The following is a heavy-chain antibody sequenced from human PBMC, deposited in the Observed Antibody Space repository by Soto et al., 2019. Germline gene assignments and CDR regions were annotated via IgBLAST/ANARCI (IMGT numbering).Heavy chain of an antibody. V-gene: IGHV1-69*01. CDR3: AREEIGVAGTYYFDY. CDR2: IIPIVGTA. D-gene: IGHD6-19*01. CDR1: GGTFSSYA. J-gene: IGHJ4*02. Sequence: QVQLVQSGAEVKKPGSSVKVSCKASGGTFSSYAISWVRQAPGHGLEWMGGIIPIVGTANYAQKCQGRVTITADESTSTAYRELSSLRSDDTAVDYCAREEIGVAGTYYFDYWGQGTLVTVSS.